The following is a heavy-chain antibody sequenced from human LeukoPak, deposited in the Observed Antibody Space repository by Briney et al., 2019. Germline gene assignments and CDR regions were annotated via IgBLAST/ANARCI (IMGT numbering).Heavy chain of an antibody. V-gene: IGHV3-23*01. CDR3: ATGITPGKGI. D-gene: IGHD1-7*01. CDR2: FSGSGGST. CDR1: GFTFSSYA. J-gene: IGHJ4*02. Sequence: GGSLRLSCAVSGFTFSSYAMSWVRQAPGRGLEWVSAFSGSGGSTYYAASVKGRFTISRDNSKNTVYAQMNSLRAGDAAVYYCATGITPGKGIWGQGTLVTVS.